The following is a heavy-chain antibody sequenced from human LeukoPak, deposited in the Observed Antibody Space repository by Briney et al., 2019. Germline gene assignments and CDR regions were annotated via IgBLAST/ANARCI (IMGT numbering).Heavy chain of an antibody. D-gene: IGHD1-26*01. Sequence: SETLSLTCTVSGGSISSSSYYWGWIRQPPGKGLEWIGSIYYSGSTYYNPSLKSRVTISVDTSKNQFSLQLNSVTPEDTAVYYCARSLEGGELLGLWGQGTLVTVSS. V-gene: IGHV4-39*07. CDR3: ARSLEGGELLGL. CDR1: GGSISSSSYY. CDR2: IYYSGST. J-gene: IGHJ4*02.